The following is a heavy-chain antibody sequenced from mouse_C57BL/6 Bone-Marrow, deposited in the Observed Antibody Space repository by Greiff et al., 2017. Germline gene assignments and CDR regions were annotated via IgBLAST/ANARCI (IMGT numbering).Heavy chain of an antibody. CDR3: ARYSHFDY. D-gene: IGHD2-12*01. Sequence: EVKLVESGGGLVKPGGSLKLSCAASGFTFSSYAMSWVRQTPEKRLEWVATISDGGSYTYYPDNVKGRFTISRDNAKNNLYLQMSHLKSEDTAMYYCARYSHFDYWGQGTTRTVSS. V-gene: IGHV5-4*03. CDR1: GFTFSSYA. J-gene: IGHJ2*01. CDR2: ISDGGSYT.